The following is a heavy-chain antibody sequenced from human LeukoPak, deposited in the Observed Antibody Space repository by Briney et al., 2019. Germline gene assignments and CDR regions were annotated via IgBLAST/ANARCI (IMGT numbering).Heavy chain of an antibody. CDR3: AKDRGYCSSTSCYGLNWFDP. J-gene: IGHJ5*02. CDR2: ISGSGGST. V-gene: IGHV3-23*01. Sequence: AGGSLRLSCAASGFTFNNCAMTWVRQAPGQGLEWVSVISGSGGSTYYADSVKGRFTISRDNSKNTLYLQMNSLRAEDTAVYYCAKDRGYCSSTSCYGLNWFDPWGQGTLVTVSS. CDR1: GFTFNNCA. D-gene: IGHD2-2*01.